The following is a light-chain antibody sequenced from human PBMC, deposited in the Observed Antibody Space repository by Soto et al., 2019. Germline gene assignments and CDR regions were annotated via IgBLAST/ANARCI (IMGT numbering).Light chain of an antibody. CDR1: QSISSY. J-gene: IGKJ2*01. V-gene: IGKV1-39*01. Sequence: DIQMTQSPSSLSASVGDRVTITCRASQSISSYLNWYQQKPGKDPNLLIYGTSDLQTGVPSRFSGSGSGTDFTLTISSLQPEYFATYYCQQSYSTPPYTFGQGTKLDMK. CDR2: GTS. CDR3: QQSYSTPPYT.